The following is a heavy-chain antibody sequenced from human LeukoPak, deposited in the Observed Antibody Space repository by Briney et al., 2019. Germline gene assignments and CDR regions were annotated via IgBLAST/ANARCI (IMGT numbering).Heavy chain of an antibody. CDR1: GGSFSGYY. D-gene: IGHD1-26*01. Sequence: SETLSLTCAVYGGSFSGYYWSWIRQPPGKGLEWIGEINHSGSTNYNPSLKSRVTISVDTSKNQFSLKLSSVTAADTAVYYCARQLSVGASDYWGQGTLVTVSS. CDR3: ARQLSVGASDY. J-gene: IGHJ4*02. CDR2: INHSGST. V-gene: IGHV4-34*01.